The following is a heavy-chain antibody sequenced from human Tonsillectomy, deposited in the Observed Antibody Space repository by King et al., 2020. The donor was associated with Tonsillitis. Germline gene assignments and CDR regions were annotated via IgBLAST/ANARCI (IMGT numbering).Heavy chain of an antibody. CDR1: GFTVSNNY. CDR3: ASGAAYYYYGMDV. Sequence: QLVQSGGGLVQPGGSLRLSCAASGFTVSNNYMSWVRQAPGKGLEWVSVIYNGGCTYYADSVKGRFTISRHNSKNTLYLQMNSLRAEDTAVYYCASGAAYYYYGMDVWGQGTTVTVSS. CDR2: IYNGGCT. D-gene: IGHD1-26*01. V-gene: IGHV3-53*04. J-gene: IGHJ6*02.